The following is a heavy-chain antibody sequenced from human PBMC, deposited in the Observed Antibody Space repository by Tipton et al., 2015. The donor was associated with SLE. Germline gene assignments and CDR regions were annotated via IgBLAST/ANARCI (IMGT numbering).Heavy chain of an antibody. CDR2: IYSGGST. CDR1: GFTVSSNY. CDR3: ARALYDSSGYYFDY. V-gene: IGHV3-53*05. D-gene: IGHD3-22*01. J-gene: IGHJ4*02. Sequence: SLRLSCAASGFTVSSNYMSWVRQAPGKGLEWVSVIYSGGSTYYADSVKGRFTISRDNSKSTLYLQMNSLRAEDTAVYYCARALYDSSGYYFDYWGQGTLVTVSS.